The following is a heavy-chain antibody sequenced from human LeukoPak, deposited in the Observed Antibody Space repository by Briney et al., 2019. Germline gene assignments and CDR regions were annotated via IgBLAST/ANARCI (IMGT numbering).Heavy chain of an antibody. CDR1: GGSISSYS. J-gene: IGHJ5*02. CDR2: IYSSVTT. Sequence: SETLSLTCTVSGGSISSYSWSWIRQPAGKGLEWIGRIYSSVTTNYNPSLNSRVTMSLDTSKNQFSLNLTSVTAADTAVYYCAREATQPSRWFDPWGQGTLVAVFS. CDR3: AREATQPSRWFDP. V-gene: IGHV4-4*07. D-gene: IGHD6-13*01.